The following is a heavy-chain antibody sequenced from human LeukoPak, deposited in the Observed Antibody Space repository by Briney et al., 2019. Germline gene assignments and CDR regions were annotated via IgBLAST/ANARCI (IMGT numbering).Heavy chain of an antibody. CDR1: GDSISRSGYY. CDR2: ISYSGTT. Sequence: SETLSLTCTVSGDSISRSGYYWGWIRQPPGKGLEWIGSISYSGTTYTNASLRGRVTLSVDMSRNHLSLKLTSVTAADTAVYYCARRGSENYYIDYWGQGTLVTVSS. V-gene: IGHV4-39*02. D-gene: IGHD3-10*01. CDR3: ARRGSENYYIDY. J-gene: IGHJ4*02.